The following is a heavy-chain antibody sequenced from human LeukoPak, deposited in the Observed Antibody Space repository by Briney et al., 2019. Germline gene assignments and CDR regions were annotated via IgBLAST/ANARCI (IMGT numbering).Heavy chain of an antibody. V-gene: IGHV1-46*01. CDR2: INPSGGST. D-gene: IGHD6-25*01. Sequence: VASVKVSCKASGYTFTSYYMHWVRQAPGQGLEWMGIINPSGGSTSYAQKFQGRVTMTRDTSTTTAYMELSSLRSDDTAIYYCGLSGNYYYYYMDVWGKGTTVTISS. CDR3: GLSGNYYYYYMDV. CDR1: GYTFTSYY. J-gene: IGHJ6*03.